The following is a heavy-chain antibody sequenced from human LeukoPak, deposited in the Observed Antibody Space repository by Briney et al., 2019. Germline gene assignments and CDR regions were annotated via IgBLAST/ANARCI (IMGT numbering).Heavy chain of an antibody. J-gene: IGHJ6*03. Sequence: PSETLSLTCTVSGGSISSSSYYWGWIRQPPGKGLEWIGEINHSGSTNYNPSLKSRVTISVDTSKNQFSLKLSSVTAADTAVYYCARGSGNYGWEGYYYYMDVWGKGTTVTVSS. CDR3: ARGSGNYGWEGYYYYMDV. CDR1: GGSISSSSYY. V-gene: IGHV4-39*07. D-gene: IGHD4-11*01. CDR2: INHSGST.